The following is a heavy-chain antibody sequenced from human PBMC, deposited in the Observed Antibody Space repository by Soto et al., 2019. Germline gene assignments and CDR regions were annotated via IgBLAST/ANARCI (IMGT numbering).Heavy chain of an antibody. CDR1: GGTFSSYA. D-gene: IGHD3-22*01. V-gene: IGHV1-69*13. CDR2: IIPIFGTA. Sequence: SLKVSCKASGGTFSSYAISWVRQAPGQGLEWMGGIIPIFGTANYAQKFQGRVTITADETTSTAYMELSSLRSEDTAVYYCARSTRISSGYYYVPFDYWGQGTLVTVSS. CDR3: ARSTRISSGYYYVPFDY. J-gene: IGHJ4*02.